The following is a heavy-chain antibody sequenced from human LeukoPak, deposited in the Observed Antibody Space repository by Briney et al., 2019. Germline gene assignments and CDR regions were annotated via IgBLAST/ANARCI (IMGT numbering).Heavy chain of an antibody. J-gene: IGHJ4*02. V-gene: IGHV4-30-4*01. D-gene: IGHD3-22*01. CDR2: IYSTGNT. Sequence: SETLSLTCTVSGGSISSGDRYWSWIRQSPGKGLEWIGYIYSTGNTYYNPSLKSRVTISVDTSKNQFSLKLSSVTAADTAVYYCAREGGYYGGFDYWGQGTLVTVSS. CDR3: AREGGYYGGFDY. CDR1: GGSISSGDRY.